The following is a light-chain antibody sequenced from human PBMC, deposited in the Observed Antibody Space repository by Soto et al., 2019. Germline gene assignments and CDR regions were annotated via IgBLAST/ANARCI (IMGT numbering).Light chain of an antibody. CDR2: AAS. Sequence: DIQMTQSPSSLSASVGDRVTITCRASQSISSYLNWYQQKPGKAPKLLIYAASSLQSGVPSRFSGSGSGTDFTLTISRLEPEDFAVYYCQQYGGSRTFGQGTKVDIK. CDR1: QSISSY. V-gene: IGKV1-39*01. CDR3: QQYGGSRT. J-gene: IGKJ1*01.